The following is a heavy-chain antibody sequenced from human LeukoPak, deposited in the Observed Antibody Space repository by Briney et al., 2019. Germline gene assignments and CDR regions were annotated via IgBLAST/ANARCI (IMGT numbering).Heavy chain of an antibody. V-gene: IGHV4-59*01. D-gene: IGHD3-9*01. J-gene: IGHJ5*02. Sequence: PSETLSLTCTVSGGSISSYYWSWIRQPPGKGLEWMGYIYYSGSTNYNPYLKNRVTISVDTSKNQFSLKLSSVTAADTAVYYCASSYDILTGYYKGLWFDPWGQGTLVTVSS. CDR1: GGSISSYY. CDR3: ASSYDILTGYYKGLWFDP. CDR2: IYYSGST.